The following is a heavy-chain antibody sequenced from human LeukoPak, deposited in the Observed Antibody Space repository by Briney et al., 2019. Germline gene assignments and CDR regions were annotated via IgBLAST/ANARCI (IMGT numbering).Heavy chain of an antibody. V-gene: IGHV1-69*05. CDR1: GGTFSSYA. CDR2: IIPIFGTA. J-gene: IGHJ4*02. CDR3: ARGDYCGGDCYFTQLDY. D-gene: IGHD2-21*02. Sequence: SVKVSCKASGGTFSSYAISWVRQAPGQGLEWMGGIIPIFGTANYAQKFQGRVTITTDESTSTAYMELSSLRSEDTAVYYCARGDYCGGDCYFTQLDYWGQGTPVTVSS.